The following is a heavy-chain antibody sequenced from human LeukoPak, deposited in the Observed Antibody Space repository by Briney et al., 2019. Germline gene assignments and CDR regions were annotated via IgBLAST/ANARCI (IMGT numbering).Heavy chain of an antibody. V-gene: IGHV3-23*01. CDR2: ISHTSEYT. CDR3: ARMVEMATILGSFDY. D-gene: IGHD5-24*01. CDR1: GFTFSSYT. Sequence: PGGSLRLSCAASGFTFSSYTMSWVRQAPGKGLEWVSAISHTSEYTYHADSVKGRFTISRDNSKNTLYLQMNSLRAEDTAVYYFARMVEMATILGSFDYGGKGTRVTVSP. J-gene: IGHJ4*02.